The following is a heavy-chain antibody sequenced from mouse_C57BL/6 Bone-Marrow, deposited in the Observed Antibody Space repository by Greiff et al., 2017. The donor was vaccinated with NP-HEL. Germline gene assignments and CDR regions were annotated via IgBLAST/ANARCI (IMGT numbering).Heavy chain of an antibody. CDR1: GFTFSSYA. D-gene: IGHD1-1*01. Sequence: EVKLVESGEGLVKPGGSLKLSCAASGFTFSSYAMSWVRQTPEKRLEWVAYISSGGDYIYYADTVKGRFTISRDNARNTLYLQMSSLKSEDTAMYYCTRDRGYGSSPAWFAYWGQGTLVTVSA. V-gene: IGHV5-9-1*02. J-gene: IGHJ3*01. CDR2: ISSGGDYI. CDR3: TRDRGYGSSPAWFAY.